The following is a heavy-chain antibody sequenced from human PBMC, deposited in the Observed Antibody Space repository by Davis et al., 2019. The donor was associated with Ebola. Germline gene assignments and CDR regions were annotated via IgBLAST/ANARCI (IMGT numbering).Heavy chain of an antibody. Sequence: SETLSLTCAVYGGSFSGYFWTWIRQPPGKGLEWIGEINHSGSTNYNPSLKSRVTISVDTSKNQFSLNLSSVTAADTAVYYCARRVWGSSRARDNWFDPWGQGTLVTVSS. V-gene: IGHV4-34*01. D-gene: IGHD6-13*01. CDR3: ARRVWGSSRARDNWFDP. CDR1: GGSFSGYF. J-gene: IGHJ5*02. CDR2: INHSGST.